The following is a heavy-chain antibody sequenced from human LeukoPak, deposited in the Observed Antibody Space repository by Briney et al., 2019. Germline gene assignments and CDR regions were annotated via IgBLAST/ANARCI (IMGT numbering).Heavy chain of an antibody. CDR2: IWYDGSNK. Sequence: GRSLTLSCAASGFTFSSYGMHWVRQAPGKGLDWVAVIWYDGSNKYYADSVKGRFTISRDNSNNTLYLQMNSLRAEDTAVYYCATLMAGNRVDYWGQGTLVTVSS. D-gene: IGHD6-19*01. CDR1: GFTFSSYG. V-gene: IGHV3-33*01. J-gene: IGHJ4*02. CDR3: ATLMAGNRVDY.